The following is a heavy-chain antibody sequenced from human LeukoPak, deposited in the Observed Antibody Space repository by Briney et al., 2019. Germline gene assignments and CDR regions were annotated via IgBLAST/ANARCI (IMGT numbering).Heavy chain of an antibody. Sequence: GGSLRLFCAASGFTFSSYSMNWVRQAPGKGLEWVSSISSSSSYIYYADSVKGRFTISRDNAKNSLYLQMNSLRAEDTAVYYCARDLGVKDYYDSSGYYPEAFQHWGRGTLVTVSA. V-gene: IGHV3-21*01. D-gene: IGHD3-22*01. CDR3: ARDLGVKDYYDSSGYYPEAFQH. J-gene: IGHJ1*01. CDR2: ISSSSSYI. CDR1: GFTFSSYS.